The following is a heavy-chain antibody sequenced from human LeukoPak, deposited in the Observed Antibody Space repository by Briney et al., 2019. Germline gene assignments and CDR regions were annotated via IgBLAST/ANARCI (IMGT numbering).Heavy chain of an antibody. CDR3: ARVPYYYDSSGYPRTFDAFDI. CDR2: INPNSGGT. Sequence: ASVKVSCKASGYTFTDYALHWVRQAPGQSLEWMGWINPNSGGTNYAQKFQGRVTMTRDTSISTAYMELSRLRSDDTAVYYCARVPYYYDSSGYPRTFDAFDIWGQGTMVTVSS. CDR1: GYTFTDYA. J-gene: IGHJ3*02. V-gene: IGHV1-2*02. D-gene: IGHD3-22*01.